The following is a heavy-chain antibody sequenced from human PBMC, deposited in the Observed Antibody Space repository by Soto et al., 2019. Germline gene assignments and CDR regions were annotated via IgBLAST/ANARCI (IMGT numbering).Heavy chain of an antibody. CDR3: ARLNGYCVSTNCHGYYGMDV. J-gene: IGHJ6*02. V-gene: IGHV4-31*03. Sequence: SDTLSLTCTVFGFPFIRGGYYWSWIRQHPGKGLECIGYIFYTGSTYYNPTLKSRVTMSVDTSKRQISLNLSSLTAADTAVYYCARLNGYCVSTNCHGYYGMDVWGQGTTVTVS. CDR1: GFPFIRGGYY. CDR2: IFYTGST. D-gene: IGHD2-2*03.